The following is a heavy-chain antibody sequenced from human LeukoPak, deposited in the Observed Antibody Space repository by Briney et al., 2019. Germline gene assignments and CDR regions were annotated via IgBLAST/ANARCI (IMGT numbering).Heavy chain of an antibody. CDR2: FYSTGST. Sequence: SETLSLTCTVSGGSISSYYWTWIRQPAGKGLEWIGRFYSTGSTNYNPSLKSRVTMSVDTSKNQFSLKLSSVTAADTAVYYCARDQYGGSLDYWGQGTLVTVSS. CDR1: GGSISSYY. D-gene: IGHD1-26*01. CDR3: ARDQYGGSLDY. V-gene: IGHV4-4*07. J-gene: IGHJ4*02.